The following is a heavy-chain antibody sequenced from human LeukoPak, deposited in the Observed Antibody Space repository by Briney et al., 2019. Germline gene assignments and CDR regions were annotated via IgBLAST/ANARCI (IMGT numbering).Heavy chain of an antibody. Sequence: PSETLSLTCTVSGGSISSSSYYWGWIRQPPGKGLEWIGSIYYSGSTCYNPSLKSRVTISVDTSKNQFSLKLSSVTAADTAVYYCARPTDSSGDAFDIWGQGTMVTVSS. J-gene: IGHJ3*02. CDR3: ARPTDSSGDAFDI. V-gene: IGHV4-39*01. D-gene: IGHD3-22*01. CDR1: GGSISSSSYY. CDR2: IYYSGST.